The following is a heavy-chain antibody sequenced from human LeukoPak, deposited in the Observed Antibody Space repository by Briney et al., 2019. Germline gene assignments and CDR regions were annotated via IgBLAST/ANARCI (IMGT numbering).Heavy chain of an antibody. CDR3: ARERAVNPYSSGWAYYFDY. V-gene: IGHV4-59*01. CDR2: ICYSGST. D-gene: IGHD6-19*01. J-gene: IGHJ4*02. CDR1: GGSISSYY. Sequence: PSETLSLTCTASGGSISSYYWSWIRQPPGKGLEWIGYICYSGSTNYNPSLKSRVTISVDTSKNQFSLKLSSVTAADTAVYYCARERAVNPYSSGWAYYFDYWGQGTLVTVSS.